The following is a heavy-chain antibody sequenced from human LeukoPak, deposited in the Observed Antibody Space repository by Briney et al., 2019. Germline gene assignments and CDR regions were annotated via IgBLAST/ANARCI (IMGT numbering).Heavy chain of an antibody. J-gene: IGHJ4*02. CDR3: AKIRRSSGWYIDY. Sequence: GGSLRLSCAASGFTFSSYAMSWVRQAPGKGLEWVSSISSSSSYIYYADSVKGRFTISRDNAKNSLYLQMNSLRAEDTAVYYCAKIRRSSGWYIDYWGQGTLVTVSS. D-gene: IGHD6-19*01. V-gene: IGHV3-21*04. CDR1: GFTFSSYA. CDR2: ISSSSSYI.